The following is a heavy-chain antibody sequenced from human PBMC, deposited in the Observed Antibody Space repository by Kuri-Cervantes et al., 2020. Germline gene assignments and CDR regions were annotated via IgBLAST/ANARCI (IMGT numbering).Heavy chain of an antibody. CDR2: IYTSGST. V-gene: IGHV4-61*02. CDR1: GGSISSSSYY. J-gene: IGHJ5*02. CDR3: ARRSGYGENWFDP. D-gene: IGHD5-12*01. Sequence: LRLSCTVSGGSISSSSYYWSWIRQPAGKGLEWIGRIYTSGSTNYNPSLKSRVTISVDTSKNQFFLKLSSVTAADTAMYYCARRSGYGENWFDPWGQGTLVTVSS.